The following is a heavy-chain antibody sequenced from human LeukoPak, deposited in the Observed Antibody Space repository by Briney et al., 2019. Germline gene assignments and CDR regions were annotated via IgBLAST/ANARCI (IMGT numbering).Heavy chain of an antibody. J-gene: IGHJ6*04. D-gene: IGHD3-10*02. CDR3: AELGITMIGGV. CDR1: ELTVSSNS. Sequence: PGGSLRLSCTVSELTVSSNSMSWVRQAPGKGLEWVSFIYSDNTHYSDSVKGRFTISRDNSKNTLYLQMNSLRAEDTAVYYCAELGITMIGGVWGKGTTVTISS. CDR2: IYSDNT. V-gene: IGHV3-53*01.